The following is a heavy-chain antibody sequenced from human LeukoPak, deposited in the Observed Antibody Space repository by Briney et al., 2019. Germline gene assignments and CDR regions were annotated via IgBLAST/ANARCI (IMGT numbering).Heavy chain of an antibody. Sequence: ASVKVSCKASGYTFTSYYMHWVRQAPGQGLEWVGIINPSGGSTSYAQKFQGRVTMTRDTSTSTVYMELSSLRSEDTAVYYCARVQSVGYGDNNFDYWGQGTLVTVSS. CDR1: GYTFTSYY. J-gene: IGHJ4*02. V-gene: IGHV1-46*01. D-gene: IGHD4-17*01. CDR3: ARVQSVGYGDNNFDY. CDR2: INPSGGST.